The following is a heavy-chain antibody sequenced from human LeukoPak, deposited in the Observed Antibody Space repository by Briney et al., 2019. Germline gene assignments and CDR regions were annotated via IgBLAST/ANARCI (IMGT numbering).Heavy chain of an antibody. CDR2: INPNDGST. J-gene: IGHJ4*02. CDR1: GYTLTELS. V-gene: IGHV1-46*01. D-gene: IGHD3/OR15-3a*01. Sequence: ASVKVSCKVSGYTLTELSMHWVRQAPGQGLEWMGIINPNDGSTSHAQKFQGRVTMTRDTSTSTVYMELSSLRFEDTAVYYCARGCPMDWNYFDYWGQGTLVTVSS. CDR3: ARGCPMDWNYFDY.